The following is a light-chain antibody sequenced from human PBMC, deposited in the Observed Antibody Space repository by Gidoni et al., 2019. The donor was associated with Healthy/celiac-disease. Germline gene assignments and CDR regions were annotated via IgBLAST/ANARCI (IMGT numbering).Light chain of an antibody. J-gene: IGKJ1*01. CDR3: QQSYSTPRT. CDR2: AAS. Sequence: DSQVTQSPSSLSASVGDRVTITCRASQSISSYLNWYQQKPGKAPKLLIYAASSLQSGVPSRFSGSGSGTDFTLTISSLQPEDFATYYCQQSYSTPRTFXQXTKVEIK. CDR1: QSISSY. V-gene: IGKV1-39*01.